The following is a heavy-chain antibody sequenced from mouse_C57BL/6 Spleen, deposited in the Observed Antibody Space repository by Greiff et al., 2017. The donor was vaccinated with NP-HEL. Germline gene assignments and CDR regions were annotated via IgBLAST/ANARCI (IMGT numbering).Heavy chain of an antibody. CDR1: GYTFTSYT. Sequence: VKLQESGAELARPGASVKMSCKASGYTFTSYTMHWVKQRPGQGLEWIGYINPSSGYTKYNQKFKDKATLTADKSSSTAYMQLSSLTSEDSAVYYCARGSYYYGSSYVGYFDYWGQGTTLTVSS. CDR3: ARGSYYYGSSYVGYFDY. D-gene: IGHD1-1*01. J-gene: IGHJ2*01. V-gene: IGHV1-4*01. CDR2: INPSSGYT.